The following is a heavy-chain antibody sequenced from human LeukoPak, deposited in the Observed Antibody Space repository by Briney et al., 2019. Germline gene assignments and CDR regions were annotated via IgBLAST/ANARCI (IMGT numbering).Heavy chain of an antibody. J-gene: IGHJ5*02. D-gene: IGHD6-13*01. Sequence: EASVKVSCKASGGTFSSYAISWVRQAPGQGLEWMGGIIPIFGTANYAQKFQSRVTITTDESTSTAYMELSSLRSEDTAVYYCARGSSSWIQNWFDPWGQGTLVTVSS. V-gene: IGHV1-69*05. CDR2: IIPIFGTA. CDR3: ARGSSSWIQNWFDP. CDR1: GGTFSSYA.